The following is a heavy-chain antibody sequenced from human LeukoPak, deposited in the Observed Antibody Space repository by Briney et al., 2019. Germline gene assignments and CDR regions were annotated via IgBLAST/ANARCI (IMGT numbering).Heavy chain of an antibody. V-gene: IGHV3-23*01. Sequence: GGSLRLSCAASGFTFSNYALSWVRQVPGKGLEWVSGITGSGGSTYYADSVKGRFTISRDNSKNTLYLQMNSLRAEDTAVYFCAKDDGGSVTTTDFGYWGQGTLVTVSS. CDR1: GFTFSNYA. J-gene: IGHJ4*02. CDR3: AKDDGGSVTTTDFGY. CDR2: ITGSGGST. D-gene: IGHD4-17*01.